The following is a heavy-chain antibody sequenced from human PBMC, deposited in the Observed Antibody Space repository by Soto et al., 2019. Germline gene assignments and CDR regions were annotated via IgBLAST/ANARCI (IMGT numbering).Heavy chain of an antibody. CDR2: IIPIFGTA. CDR1: GGTFSSYA. Sequence: SVKVSCKASGGTFSSYAISWVRQAPGQGLEWMGGIIPIFGTANYAQKFQGRVTITADESTSTAYMELSSLRSEDTAVYYCARGRGRRPDADSVGVPAAYHYYLDGWGKGTPVTVAS. D-gene: IGHD2-2*01. J-gene: IGHJ6*03. CDR3: ARGRGRRPDADSVGVPAAYHYYLDG. V-gene: IGHV1-69*13.